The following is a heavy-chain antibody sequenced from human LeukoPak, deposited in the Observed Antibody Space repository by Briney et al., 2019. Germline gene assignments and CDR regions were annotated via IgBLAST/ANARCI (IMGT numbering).Heavy chain of an antibody. CDR1: GGSISSGSYY. CDR3: ASTLRFLPYRRFDY. J-gene: IGHJ4*02. V-gene: IGHV4-61*02. CDR2: IYTSGST. D-gene: IGHD3-3*01. Sequence: PSETLSLTCTVSGGSISSGSYYWSWIRQPAGKGLEWIGRIYTSGSTNYNPSLKSRVTISVDTSKNQFSLKLSSVTAADTAVYYCASTLRFLPYRRFDYWGQGTLVTVPS.